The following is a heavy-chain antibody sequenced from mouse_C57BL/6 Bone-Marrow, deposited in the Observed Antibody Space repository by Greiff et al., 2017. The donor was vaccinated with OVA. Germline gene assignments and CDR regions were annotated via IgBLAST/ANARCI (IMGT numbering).Heavy chain of an antibody. Sequence: EVQLQQSGPELVKPGASVKISCKASGYTFTDYYMNWVKQSHGKSLEWIGDINPNNGGTSYNQKFKGKATLTVDKSSSTAYMELRSLTSEDSAVYYCARNLGGFDYWGQGTTLTVSS. CDR2: INPNNGGT. D-gene: IGHD3-1*01. V-gene: IGHV1-26*01. CDR3: ARNLGGFDY. CDR1: GYTFTDYY. J-gene: IGHJ2*01.